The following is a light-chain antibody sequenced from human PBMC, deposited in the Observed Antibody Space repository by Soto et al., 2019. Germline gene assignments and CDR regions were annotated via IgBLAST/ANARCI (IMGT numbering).Light chain of an antibody. J-gene: IGKJ5*01. V-gene: IGKV3-20*01. CDR3: KQYGGSPIT. CDR1: QSVSNNY. Sequence: EIVLTQYPATLCWARGERATLSSTASQSVSNNYLAWYQQKPGQAPRLLIYGASNRATGIPDRFSGSGSETDFTLTFSRLEPEDFALYYCKQYGGSPITFGQGTRLEIK. CDR2: GAS.